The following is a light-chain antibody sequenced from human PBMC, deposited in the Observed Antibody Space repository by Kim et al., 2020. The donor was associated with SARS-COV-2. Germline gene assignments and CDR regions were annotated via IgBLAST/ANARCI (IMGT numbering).Light chain of an antibody. CDR3: NSYVGNNNLV. CDR2: EVT. V-gene: IGLV2-8*01. CDR1: SSDVGGYNY. Sequence: QSALTQPPSASGSPGQSVTISCTGTSSDVGGYNYVSWYQQHPGKAPKLMIYEVTKRPSGVPDRFSGSKSGNTASLIVSGLQADDEADYYCNSYVGNNNLVFGGGTQLTVL. J-gene: IGLJ3*02.